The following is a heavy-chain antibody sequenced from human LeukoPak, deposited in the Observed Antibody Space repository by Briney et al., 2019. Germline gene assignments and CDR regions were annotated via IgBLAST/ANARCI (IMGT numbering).Heavy chain of an antibody. Sequence: SETLSLTCDVYGGSFSNYYWSWIRQPPGKGLEWIGEINHSGSTNYNPSLKSRVTISVDTSKNQFSLKLNSVTAADTAVYYCARGYDSRGYIYYYYYMDVWGKGTTVTVSS. CDR2: INHSGST. D-gene: IGHD3-22*01. V-gene: IGHV4-34*01. J-gene: IGHJ6*03. CDR3: ARGYDSRGYIYYYYYMDV. CDR1: GGSFSNYY.